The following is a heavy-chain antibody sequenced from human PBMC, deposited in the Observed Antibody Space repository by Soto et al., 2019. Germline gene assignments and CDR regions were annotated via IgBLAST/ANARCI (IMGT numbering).Heavy chain of an antibody. J-gene: IGHJ4*02. CDR2: ISYDGSNK. CDR3: AKDGLSNNPFDY. D-gene: IGHD3-16*02. CDR1: GFTFSSYG. Sequence: GGSLRLSCAASGFTFSSYGMHWVRQAPGKGLEWVAVISYDGSNKYYADSVKGRFTISRDNSKNTLYLQMNSLRAEDTAVYYCAKDGLSNNPFDYWGQGTLVTVSS. V-gene: IGHV3-30*18.